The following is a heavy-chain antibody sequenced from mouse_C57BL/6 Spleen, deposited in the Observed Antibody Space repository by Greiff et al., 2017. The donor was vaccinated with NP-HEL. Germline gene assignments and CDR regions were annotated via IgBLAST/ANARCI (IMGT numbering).Heavy chain of an antibody. V-gene: IGHV1-72*01. CDR3: ARERTGTSWYFDV. CDR1: GYTFTSYW. CDR2: IDPNSGGT. Sequence: QVQLQQPGAELVKPGASVKLSCKASGYTFTSYWMHWVQQRPGRGLEWIGRIDPNSGGTKYNEKFKGKSTLTVDKPSSTAYMQLSSLTSEDSAVYYCARERTGTSWYFDVWGTGTTVTVSS. D-gene: IGHD4-1*01. J-gene: IGHJ1*03.